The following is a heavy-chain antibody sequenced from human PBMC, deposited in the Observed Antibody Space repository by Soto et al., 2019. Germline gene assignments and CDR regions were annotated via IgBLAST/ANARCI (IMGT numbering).Heavy chain of an antibody. CDR2: INPNSGGT. V-gene: IGHV1-2*04. CDR3: ARGGITMVRGVNWFDP. Sequence: QVQLVQSGAEVKKPGASVKVSCKASGYTFTGYYMHWVRQAPGRGLEWMGWINPNSGGTNYAQKFQGWVTMTRDTSISTAYMELSRLRSDDTAVYYCARGGITMVRGVNWFDPWGQGTLVTVSS. D-gene: IGHD3-10*01. CDR1: GYTFTGYY. J-gene: IGHJ5*02.